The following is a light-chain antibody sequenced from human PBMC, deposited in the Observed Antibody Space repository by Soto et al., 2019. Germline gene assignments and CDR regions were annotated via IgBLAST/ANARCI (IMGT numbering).Light chain of an antibody. CDR1: SSDVGGYNF. CDR3: SSYTGPFTKL. Sequence: QSALTQPASVSGSPGQSITISCTGTSSDVGGYNFVSWYQQHPGKAPKLIIYEVSSRPSGVSNRFSGSKSGNTASLTISGRQAEDEADYYCSSYTGPFTKLFGGGTKLTVL. J-gene: IGLJ3*02. V-gene: IGLV2-14*01. CDR2: EVS.